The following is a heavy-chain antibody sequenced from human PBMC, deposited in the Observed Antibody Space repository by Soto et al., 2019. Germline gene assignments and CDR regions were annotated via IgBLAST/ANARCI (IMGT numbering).Heavy chain of an antibody. D-gene: IGHD3-22*01. CDR1: GFPFSRYE. CDR2: ISHDGSNK. V-gene: IGHV3-30*18. J-gene: IGHJ5*02. CDR3: AKDADFDTRNLHH. Sequence: GRSLRLSYAASGFPFSRYEIHWVRQVPGGGLEWVALISHDGSNKYYVDSVKGRFIISRDNSKNTVYLQMNSLRTEDTALYYCAKDADFDTRNLHHWGQGTLVPVSS.